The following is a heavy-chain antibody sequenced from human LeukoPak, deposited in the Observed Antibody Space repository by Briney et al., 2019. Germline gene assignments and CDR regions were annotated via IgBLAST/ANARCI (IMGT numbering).Heavy chain of an antibody. CDR3: AIWASGNY. D-gene: IGHD3-10*01. CDR2: MDPSGSQK. CDR1: GFTFNRSW. V-gene: IGHV3-7*01. Sequence: PGGSLRLSCAASGFTFNRSWLNWVRQAPGGGRECGANMDPSGSQKRYVDSVKGRFTISKDNPETSLYLEMNSLRTEDTAIYYCAIWASGNYWGQGTLVTVSS. J-gene: IGHJ4*02.